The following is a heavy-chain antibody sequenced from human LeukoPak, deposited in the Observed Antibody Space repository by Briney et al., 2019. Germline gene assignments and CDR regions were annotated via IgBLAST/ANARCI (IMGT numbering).Heavy chain of an antibody. Sequence: PSETLSLTCAVSGYSISSGYYWGRIRQPPGKGLEWIGSIYHSGSTYYNPSLKSRVTISVDTSKNQFSLKLSSVTAADTAVYYCARHDDFWSGYRHFDYWGQGTLVTVSS. V-gene: IGHV4-38-2*01. CDR1: GYSISSGYY. J-gene: IGHJ4*02. D-gene: IGHD3-3*01. CDR2: IYHSGST. CDR3: ARHDDFWSGYRHFDY.